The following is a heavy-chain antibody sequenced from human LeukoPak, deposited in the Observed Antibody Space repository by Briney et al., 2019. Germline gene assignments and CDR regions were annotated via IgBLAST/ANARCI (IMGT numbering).Heavy chain of an antibody. D-gene: IGHD3-22*01. V-gene: IGHV1-24*01. J-gene: IGHJ6*02. CDR2: FDPEDGET. CDR1: GYTLAELS. CDR3: AREFKPPGMSMIADFYGMDV. Sequence: ASVKVSCKVSGYTLAELSMHWVRQAPGKGLEWMGGFDPEDGETIYAQKFQGRVTVTTDTSTRTAYMELRSLRSDDTAVYFCAREFKPPGMSMIADFYGMDVWGQGTTVTVSS.